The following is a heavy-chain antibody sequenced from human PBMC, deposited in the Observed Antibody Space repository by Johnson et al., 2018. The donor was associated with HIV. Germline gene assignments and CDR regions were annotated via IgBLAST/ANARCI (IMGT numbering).Heavy chain of an antibody. CDR3: AREGNYYDSSSHVFDI. V-gene: IGHV3-30*04. CDR2: ISYDGSNK. CDR1: GFTFSSYS. J-gene: IGHJ3*02. D-gene: IGHD3-22*01. Sequence: QVQLVESGGGVVQPGRSLRLSCAASGFTFSSYSMHWVRQAPGKGLEWVAVISYDGSNKYYADSVRGRFTISRDKSRNTLYLQMNSLRAEDTAVHYCAREGNYYDSSSHVFDIWGQGTMVTVSS.